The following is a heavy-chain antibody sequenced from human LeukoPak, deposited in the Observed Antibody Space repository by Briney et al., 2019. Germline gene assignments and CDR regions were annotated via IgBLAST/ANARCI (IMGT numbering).Heavy chain of an antibody. V-gene: IGHV3-30*18. CDR2: ISYDGSNK. D-gene: IGHD6-19*01. J-gene: IGHJ4*02. Sequence: PGGSLRLSCAASGFTFSSYGMHWVRQAPGKGLEWVAVISYDGSNKYYADSVKGRFTISRDNSKNTLYLQMNSLRAEDTAVYYCAKDPKTGYSSGSDPSFFDYWGQGTLVTVSS. CDR1: GFTFSSYG. CDR3: AKDPKTGYSSGSDPSFFDY.